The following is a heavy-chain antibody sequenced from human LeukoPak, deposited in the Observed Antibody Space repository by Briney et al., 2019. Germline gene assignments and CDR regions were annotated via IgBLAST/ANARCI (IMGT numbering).Heavy chain of an antibody. CDR1: GFTFSSYA. D-gene: IGHD3-16*02. CDR2: ISGSGGST. V-gene: IGHV3-23*01. Sequence: GGSLRLSCAASGFTFSSYAMSWDRQAPGKGLEWVSAISGSGGSTYYADSVKGRFTISRDNSKNTLYLQMNSLRAEDTAVYYCVSAPSYRLTYYFDYWGQGTLVTVSS. J-gene: IGHJ4*02. CDR3: VSAPSYRLTYYFDY.